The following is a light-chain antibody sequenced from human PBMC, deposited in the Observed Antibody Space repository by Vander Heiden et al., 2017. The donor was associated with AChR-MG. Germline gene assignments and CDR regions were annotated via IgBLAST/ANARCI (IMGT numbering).Light chain of an antibody. CDR2: WAS. CDR3: HQYFETPET. J-gene: IGKJ1*01. V-gene: IGKV4-1*01. CDR1: RSILHTPNNQNH. Sequence: DIVMTQSPDSLAVSLGERATITCKSSRSILHTPNNQNHLAWYQKKPGQPPKLPVSWASARHSGVPDRFRDSGSGTDFTLTITSLQAEDVAVYFCHQYFETPETFGQGTQVAIK.